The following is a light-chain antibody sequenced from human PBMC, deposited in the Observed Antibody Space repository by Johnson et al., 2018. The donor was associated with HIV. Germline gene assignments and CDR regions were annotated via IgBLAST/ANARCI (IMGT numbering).Light chain of an antibody. Sequence: VLTQPPSVSAAPGQRVTISCFGSSSNIGNNFVSWYQQFPGTAPKLLIYDNNKRPSGIADRFSGSKSGTSAILDITGLQTGDEADYYCGVWDNSLSASYVFGTGTKVSVL. J-gene: IGLJ1*01. CDR2: DNN. V-gene: IGLV1-51*01. CDR3: GVWDNSLSASYV. CDR1: SSNIGNNF.